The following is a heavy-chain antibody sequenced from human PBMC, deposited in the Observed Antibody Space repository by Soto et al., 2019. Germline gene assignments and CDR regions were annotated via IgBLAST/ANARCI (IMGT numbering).Heavy chain of an antibody. CDR2: ISGSGGST. Sequence: GGSLRLSCAASGFTFSSYAMSWVRQAPGKGLEWVSAISGSGGSTYYADSVKGRFTISRDNSKNTLYLQMNSLRAEDTAVYYCATWLQSIAARTYYYYYYMDVWGKGTTVTVSS. CDR3: ATWLQSIAARTYYYYYYMDV. CDR1: GFTFSSYA. J-gene: IGHJ6*03. D-gene: IGHD6-6*01. V-gene: IGHV3-23*01.